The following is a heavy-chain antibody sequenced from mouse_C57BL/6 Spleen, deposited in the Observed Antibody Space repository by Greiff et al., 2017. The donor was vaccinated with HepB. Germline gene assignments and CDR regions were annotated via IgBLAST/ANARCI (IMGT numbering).Heavy chain of an antibody. V-gene: IGHV3-3*01. CDR1: GFSINSDCY. J-gene: IGHJ3*01. D-gene: IGHD1-1*01. Sequence: EVKLMESGPSLVRPSQTLSLTCTVTGFSINSDCYWIWIRQFPGNKLEYIGYTFYSGITYYNPSLESRTYITRDTSKNQFSLKLSSVTTEDTATYYCARDWSYYYGSGGWFAYWGQGTLVTVSA. CDR2: TFYSGIT. CDR3: ARDWSYYYGSGGWFAY.